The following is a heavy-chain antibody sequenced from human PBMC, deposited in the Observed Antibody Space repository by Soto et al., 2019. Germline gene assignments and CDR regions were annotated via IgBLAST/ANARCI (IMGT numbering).Heavy chain of an antibody. D-gene: IGHD6-6*01. J-gene: IGHJ3*02. Sequence: AASVKVSCKASGYTFTRYGISWVRQAPGQGLEWMGWISAYNGNTNYAQKLQGRVTMTTDTSTSTAYMELRSLRSDDAAVYYCARVAARYDAFDIWGQGTMLTDSS. V-gene: IGHV1-18*04. CDR2: ISAYNGNT. CDR3: ARVAARYDAFDI. CDR1: GYTFTRYG.